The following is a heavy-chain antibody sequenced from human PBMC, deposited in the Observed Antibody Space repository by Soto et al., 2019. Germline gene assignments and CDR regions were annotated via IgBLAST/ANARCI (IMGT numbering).Heavy chain of an antibody. CDR1: GGSISSYY. V-gene: IGHV4-59*01. CDR2: IYYSGST. Sequence: SETLSLTCTVSGGSISSYYWSWIRQPPGKGLEWIGYIYYSGSTNYNPSLKSRVNISVDTSKNQSSLKLTSVTAADTAVYYCARASAGYSSGWYRGRLDYWGQGTLVTVSS. CDR3: ARASAGYSSGWYRGRLDY. J-gene: IGHJ4*02. D-gene: IGHD6-19*01.